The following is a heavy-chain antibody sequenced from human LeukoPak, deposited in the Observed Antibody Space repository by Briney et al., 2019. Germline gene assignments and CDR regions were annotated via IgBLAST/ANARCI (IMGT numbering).Heavy chain of an antibody. Sequence: SETLSLTCAVYGGSFSGYYWSWIRQPPGKGLEWIGEINHSGSTNYNPSLKGRVTISVDTSKNQFSLKLSSVTAADTAVYYCARGLFRAAGTTDFDYWGQGTLVTVSS. CDR1: GGSFSGYY. V-gene: IGHV4-34*01. CDR3: ARGLFRAAGTTDFDY. CDR2: INHSGST. D-gene: IGHD6-13*01. J-gene: IGHJ4*02.